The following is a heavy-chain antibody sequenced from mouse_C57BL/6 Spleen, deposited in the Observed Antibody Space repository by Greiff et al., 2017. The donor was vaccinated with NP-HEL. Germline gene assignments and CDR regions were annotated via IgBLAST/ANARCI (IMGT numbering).Heavy chain of an antibody. CDR1: GYTFTSYW. Sequence: QVQLQQPGAELVKPGASVKLSCKASGYTFTSYWMHWVKQSPGQGLEWIGMIHPNSGSTNYNEKFKSKATLTVDKSSSTAYMQLSSLTSEDSAVYYCARQERYYGNRDYWGQGTTLTVSS. CDR3: ARQERYYGNRDY. CDR2: IHPNSGST. D-gene: IGHD2-1*01. J-gene: IGHJ2*01. V-gene: IGHV1-64*01.